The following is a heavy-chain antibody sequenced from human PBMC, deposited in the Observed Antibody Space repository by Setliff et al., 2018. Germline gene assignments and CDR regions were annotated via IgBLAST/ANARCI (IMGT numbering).Heavy chain of an antibody. CDR1: GGSISSGNYY. CDR3: ARRPYQHYDSSGYSVNYYMDV. CDR2: IYYSGTT. J-gene: IGHJ6*03. V-gene: IGHV4-39*01. D-gene: IGHD3-22*01. Sequence: PSETLSLTCSVSGGSISSGNYYWGWIRQSPGKGLEWIGSIYYSGTTYYNPSVRSRVTISVDTSKNQFSLKLSSVTAADTAVYFCARRPYQHYDSSGYSVNYYMDVWGKGTTVTVSS.